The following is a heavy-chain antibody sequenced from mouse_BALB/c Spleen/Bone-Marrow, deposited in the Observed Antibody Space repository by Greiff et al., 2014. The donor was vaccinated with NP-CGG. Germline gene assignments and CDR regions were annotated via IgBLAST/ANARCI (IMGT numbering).Heavy chain of an antibody. CDR2: IYPGNVNT. CDR1: GYTFTSYY. V-gene: IGHV1S56*01. CDR3: ARHKWAMDY. Sequence: VQLQQSGPGLVKPGASVRISCKASGYTFTSYYIHWVKQRPGQGLEWIGWIYPGNVNTKYNEKFKVKATLTADKSSSTAYMQLSGLTSEDSAVYFCARHKWAMDYWGQGTSVTVAS. J-gene: IGHJ4*01. D-gene: IGHD1-3*01.